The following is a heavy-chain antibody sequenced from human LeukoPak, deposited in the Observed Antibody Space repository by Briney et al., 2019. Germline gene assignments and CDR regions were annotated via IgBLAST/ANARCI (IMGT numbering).Heavy chain of an antibody. CDR3: ARGRADYGDIDY. Sequence: PGGSLRLSCAASGFTFSSYSMNWVRQAPGKGLEWVSSISSSSSYIYYADSVKGRFTISRDNAKNSLYLQMNSLRAEDTAVYYCARGRADYGDIDYWGQGTLVTVSS. CDR2: ISSSSSYI. J-gene: IGHJ4*02. D-gene: IGHD4-17*01. CDR1: GFTFSSYS. V-gene: IGHV3-21*01.